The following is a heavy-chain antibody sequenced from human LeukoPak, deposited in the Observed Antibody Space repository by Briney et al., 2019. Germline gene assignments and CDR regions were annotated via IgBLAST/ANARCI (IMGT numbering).Heavy chain of an antibody. CDR2: LYSSGST. CDR3: ARDLGMGYFDS. CDR1: DGSIRSDSDS. D-gene: IGHD7-27*01. Sequence: SQTLSLTCTVSDGSIRSDSDSWSWIRQPAGKGLEWVGRLYSSGSTNSNPSLQSRVTISRDMSKNQFSLKLTSVTAADTAVYFCARDLGMGYFDSWGQGTLVTVSS. V-gene: IGHV4-61*02. J-gene: IGHJ4*02.